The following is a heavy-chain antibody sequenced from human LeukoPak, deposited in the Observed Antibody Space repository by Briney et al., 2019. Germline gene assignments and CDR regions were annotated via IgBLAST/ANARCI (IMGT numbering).Heavy chain of an antibody. CDR2: IYYSGTT. V-gene: IGHV4-39*07. CDR3: AKGAGGFSYYNWFDP. D-gene: IGHD5-18*01. Sequence: PSETLSLTCTVSGGSISSSSYYWGWIRQPPGKGLEWIGSIYYSGTTHCNPSLESRVTISVDTSKNQFSLKLASVTAADTAIYYCAKGAGGFSYYNWFDPWGQGTLVTVSS. J-gene: IGHJ5*02. CDR1: GGSISSSSYY.